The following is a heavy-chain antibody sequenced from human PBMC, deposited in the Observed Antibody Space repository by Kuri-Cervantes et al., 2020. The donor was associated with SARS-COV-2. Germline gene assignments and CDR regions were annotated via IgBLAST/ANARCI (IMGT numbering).Heavy chain of an antibody. J-gene: IGHJ4*02. V-gene: IGHV3-7*01. Sequence: GGSLRLSCAASGFTFSSYWMSWVRQAPGKGLEWVANIKQDGSEKYYVDSVKGRFTISRDNAKNSLYLQMNSLRAEDTAVYYCARDSSSWGPYYFDYWGQGTLVTAPQ. CDR2: IKQDGSEK. CDR1: GFTFSSYW. CDR3: ARDSSSWGPYYFDY. D-gene: IGHD6-13*01.